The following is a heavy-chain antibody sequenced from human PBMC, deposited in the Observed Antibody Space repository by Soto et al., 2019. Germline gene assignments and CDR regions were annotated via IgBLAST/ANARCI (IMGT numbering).Heavy chain of an antibody. CDR2: ISGSGCST. V-gene: IGHV3-23*01. CDR1: GFTFIRYA. CDR3: AKRDGMDV. Sequence: GGSLRLFCAASGFTFIRYAMSWVRQAPGKGLEWVSAISGSGCSTYYADSVKGRFTISRDNSKNTLNLQMNSLRAEDTAVYYCAKRDGMDVWGQGTTVTVSS. J-gene: IGHJ6*02.